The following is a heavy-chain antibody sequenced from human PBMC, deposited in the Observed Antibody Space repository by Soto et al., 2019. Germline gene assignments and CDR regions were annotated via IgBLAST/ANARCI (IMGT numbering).Heavy chain of an antibody. Sequence: PGESLKISCKGSGYSFTSYWISWVRQMPGKGLEWMGRIDPSDSYTRYSPSFQGQVTISADKSISTAYLQWSSLKASDTAMYYCARHYCSSTSCYPVYYYYYGMDVWGQGTTVTV. D-gene: IGHD2-2*01. V-gene: IGHV5-10-1*04. CDR1: GYSFTSYW. J-gene: IGHJ6*02. CDR2: IDPSDSYT. CDR3: ARHYCSSTSCYPVYYYYYGMDV.